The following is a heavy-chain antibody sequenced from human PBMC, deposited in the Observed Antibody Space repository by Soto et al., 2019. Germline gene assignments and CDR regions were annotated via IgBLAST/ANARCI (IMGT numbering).Heavy chain of an antibody. D-gene: IGHD6-19*01. CDR3: ASRTEYSSGWYEAVNADY. J-gene: IGHJ4*02. V-gene: IGHV4-4*02. CDR2: IYHSGST. CDR1: GGSISSSNW. Sequence: SETLSLTCAVSGGSISSSNWWSWVRQPPGKGLEWIGEIYHSGSTNYNPSLKSRVTISVDKSKNQFSLKLSSVTAADTAVYYCASRTEYSSGWYEAVNADYWGQGTLVTVSS.